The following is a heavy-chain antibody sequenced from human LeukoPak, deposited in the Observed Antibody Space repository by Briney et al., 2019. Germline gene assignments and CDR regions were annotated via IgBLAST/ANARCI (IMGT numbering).Heavy chain of an antibody. D-gene: IGHD6-13*01. J-gene: IGHJ5*02. CDR2: IWYDGSNK. Sequence: PGGSLRLSCAASGFTFSSYGMHWVRQAPGKGLEWVAVIWYDGSNKYYADSVKGRFTISRDNSKNTLDLQMDSLRAEDTAICYCAKENLLPAGGTLGSWGQGTLVTVSS. CDR3: AKENLLPAGGTLGS. CDR1: GFTFSSYG. V-gene: IGHV3-33*06.